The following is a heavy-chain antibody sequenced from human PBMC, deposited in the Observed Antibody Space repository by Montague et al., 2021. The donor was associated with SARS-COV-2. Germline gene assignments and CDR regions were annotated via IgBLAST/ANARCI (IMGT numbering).Heavy chain of an antibody. CDR2: ISYDGSNK. D-gene: IGHD1-26*01. V-gene: IGHV3-30-3*01. CDR3: AGDPDSGSYSSDAFDI. Sequence: SLRLSCAASGFTFSSYAMHWVRQAPGKGLEWVAVISYDGSNKYYADSVKGRFTISRDNSKNTLYLQMNSLRAEDTAVYYCAGDPDSGSYSSDAFDIWGQGTMVTVSS. CDR1: GFTFSSYA. J-gene: IGHJ3*02.